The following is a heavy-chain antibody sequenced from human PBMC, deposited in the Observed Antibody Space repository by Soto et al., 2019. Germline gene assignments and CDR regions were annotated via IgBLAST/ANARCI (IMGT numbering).Heavy chain of an antibody. D-gene: IGHD2-2*01. Sequence: QVQLVQSGAEVKKPGASVKVSCKASGYTFTGYYMHWVRQAPGQGLEWMGWINPNSGGTNYAKKFKGWVTMTRDTSISTAYMELSRLRSDDTSVYYCAREAYCSSTSCPNYYYYGMDVWGQGTTVTVSS. CDR1: GYTFTGYY. V-gene: IGHV1-2*04. J-gene: IGHJ6*02. CDR3: AREAYCSSTSCPNYYYYGMDV. CDR2: INPNSGGT.